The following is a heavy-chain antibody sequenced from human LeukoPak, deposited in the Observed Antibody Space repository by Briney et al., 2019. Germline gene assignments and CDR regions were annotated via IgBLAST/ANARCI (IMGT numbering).Heavy chain of an antibody. J-gene: IGHJ6*02. V-gene: IGHV4-30-2*01. Sequence: SQTLSLTCAVSGASISSGGYSWSWIRQAPGKGLEWIGYIYHSGSTYYNPSLKSRVTISLDRSKNQFSLNLSSVTAADTAVYFCARYNRDSGGYGMDVWGQGTTVTVSS. CDR1: GASISSGGYS. D-gene: IGHD3-10*01. CDR3: ARYNRDSGGYGMDV. CDR2: IYHSGST.